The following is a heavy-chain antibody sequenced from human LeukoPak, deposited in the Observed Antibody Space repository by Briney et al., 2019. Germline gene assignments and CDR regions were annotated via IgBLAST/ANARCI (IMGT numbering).Heavy chain of an antibody. CDR1: GGSISSGSYY. D-gene: IGHD6-6*01. CDR2: IYTSGST. V-gene: IGHV4-61*02. CDR3: ARWSGSVTARNYYYYMDV. Sequence: SQTLTLTCTVSGGSISSGSYYWSWIRQPAGKGLEWIGRIYTSGSTNYNPSLRTRVTISVDASRNQFSLNLSSVTAADTAVYYCARWSGSVTARNYYYYMDVWGEGTTVTVSS. J-gene: IGHJ6*03.